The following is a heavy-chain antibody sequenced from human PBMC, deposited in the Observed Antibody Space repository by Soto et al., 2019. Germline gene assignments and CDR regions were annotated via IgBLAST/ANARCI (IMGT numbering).Heavy chain of an antibody. D-gene: IGHD6-13*01. V-gene: IGHV3-23*01. CDR1: GFTFSSYA. Sequence: GGSLRLSCAASGFTFSSYAMSWVRQAPGKGLEWVSAISGSGGSTYYADSVKGRFTISRDNSKNTLYLQMNSLRAEDTAVYYCAKTSPSYSSSWYGMDVWGQGTTVTVSS. J-gene: IGHJ6*02. CDR3: AKTSPSYSSSWYGMDV. CDR2: ISGSGGST.